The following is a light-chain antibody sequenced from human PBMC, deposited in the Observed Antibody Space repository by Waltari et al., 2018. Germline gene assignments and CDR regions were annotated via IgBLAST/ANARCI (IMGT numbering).Light chain of an antibody. CDR1: NSNIGRKS. CDR2: RSN. J-gene: IGLJ1*01. CDR3: AAWDDSLSVSYV. Sequence: QSVLTQPPSASGTPGQTVTISCSGINSNIGRKSLFWYQQLPGTTPKLLIYRSNQRPSGVPDRFSGSKSGTSASLAIRGLRSEDEADYYCAAWDDSLSVSYVFGSGTKVTV. V-gene: IGLV1-47*01.